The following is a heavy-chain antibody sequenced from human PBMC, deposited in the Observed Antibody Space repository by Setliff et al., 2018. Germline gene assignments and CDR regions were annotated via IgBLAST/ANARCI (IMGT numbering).Heavy chain of an antibody. J-gene: IGHJ5*02. CDR3: AQKHQRASWAFDP. V-gene: IGHV5-51*01. CDR2: IFPADADT. CDR1: RDSFTNYW. D-gene: IGHD2-2*01. Sequence: GESLKISCKESRDSFTNYWIIWVRQVPGKGLEWMGMIFPADADTRYNPSFKGQVTISADKSITTAYLQWSRLKVSDSGIYYCAQKHQRASWAFDPWGRGTLVTVSS.